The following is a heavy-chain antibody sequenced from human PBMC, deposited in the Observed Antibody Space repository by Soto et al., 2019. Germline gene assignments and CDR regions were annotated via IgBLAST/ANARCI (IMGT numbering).Heavy chain of an antibody. CDR1: GGSISSSSYY. CDR3: PSRYSRSWYEYYYYYYRMAV. D-gene: IGHD6-13*01. V-gene: IGHV4-39*01. CDR2: IYYSGST. J-gene: IGHJ6*02. Sequence: SESLSLTCTVSGGSISSSSYYWGWLRQPPGKGLEWIGSIYYSGSTYYNPSLKSRVTISVDTTKNQFSLKMSPVTAAATVVYYCPSRYSRSWYEYYYYYYRMAVGGQEPTVTVS.